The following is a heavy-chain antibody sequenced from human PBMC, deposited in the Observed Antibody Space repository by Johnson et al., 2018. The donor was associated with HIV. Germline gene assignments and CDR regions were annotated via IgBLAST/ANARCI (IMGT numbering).Heavy chain of an antibody. D-gene: IGHD3-16*01. Sequence: QVQLVESGGGVVHPGKSLRLSCVGSGFTFSSYGMHWVRQAPGEGLEWVSIVYSGGSTYYTDSVKGRFTISRDNSKNTLYLQMNSLRADDTAVYYCARVGASRFDAFHVWGQGTMVTVSS. J-gene: IGHJ3*01. CDR1: GFTFSSYG. V-gene: IGHV3-NL1*01. CDR3: ARVGASRFDAFHV. CDR2: VYSGGST.